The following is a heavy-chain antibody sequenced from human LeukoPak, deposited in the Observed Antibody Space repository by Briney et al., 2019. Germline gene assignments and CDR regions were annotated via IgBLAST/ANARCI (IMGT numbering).Heavy chain of an antibody. CDR3: ATDGAGFDT. J-gene: IGHJ5*02. V-gene: IGHV3-11*01. Sequence: GGSLRLSCAASGFTFNDYYMSWLRQAPGKGREWLSYINIGGTNTHYADSVKGRFTISRDNAKKSLYLEMNNLRAEDTAVYYCATDGAGFDTWGQGVLVTVSS. CDR2: INIGGTNT. CDR1: GFTFNDYY.